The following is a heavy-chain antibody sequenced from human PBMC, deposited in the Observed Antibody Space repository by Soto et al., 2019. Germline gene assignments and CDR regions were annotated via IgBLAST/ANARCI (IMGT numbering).Heavy chain of an antibody. CDR1: GGSIRTSSHP. V-gene: IGHV4-39*01. CDR2: IYYSGSS. D-gene: IGHD6-13*01. J-gene: IGHJ4*02. Sequence: SETLSLTCTVSGGSIRTSSHPWGWIRQPPGKGLEWIGSIYYSGSSYYSPSLKSRVTISVDTSKNQFSLKLSSVTAADTAVYYCARRYDIAAAGYYFDYWGQGTLVTVS. CDR3: ARRYDIAAAGYYFDY.